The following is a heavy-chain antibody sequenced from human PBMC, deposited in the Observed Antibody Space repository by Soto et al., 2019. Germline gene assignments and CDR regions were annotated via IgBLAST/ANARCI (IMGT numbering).Heavy chain of an antibody. Sequence: SETLSLTCTVSCGSISNYYWNWIRQPPGKGLEWIGYIYFSGSTNYNPSLKSRVTISVDTSKNQFSLKLNSVTAADTAVYYCARTFEEEQWLRWFDSWGQGTLVTVSS. CDR3: ARTFEEEQWLRWFDS. CDR1: CGSISNYY. CDR2: IYFSGST. D-gene: IGHD6-19*01. J-gene: IGHJ5*01. V-gene: IGHV4-59*08.